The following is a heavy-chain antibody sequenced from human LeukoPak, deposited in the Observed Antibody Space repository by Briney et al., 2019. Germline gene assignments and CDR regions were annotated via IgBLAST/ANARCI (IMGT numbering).Heavy chain of an antibody. CDR2: IYHSGNT. CDR3: ARGSSGGDLGY. V-gene: IGHV4-30-2*01. D-gene: IGHD2-21*01. J-gene: IGHJ4*02. CDR1: GVSISSGGYS. Sequence: SQTLSLTCAVSGVSISSGGYSWSWIRQPPGKGLEWIGYIYHSGNTYYNPSLKSRVTISVDRSKNQFSLNLSSATAADTAVYYCARGSSGGDLGYWGQGTLVSVSP.